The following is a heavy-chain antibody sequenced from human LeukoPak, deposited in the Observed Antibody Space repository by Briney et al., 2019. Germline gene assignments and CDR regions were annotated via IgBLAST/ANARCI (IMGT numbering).Heavy chain of an antibody. D-gene: IGHD2-8*01. J-gene: IGHJ4*02. CDR1: GYTFTGYY. CDR2: INDNSGDT. CDR3: ARVLSNGDY. V-gene: IGHV1-2*02. Sequence: VASVKVSCKASGYTFTGYYMHWVRQAPGQGLEWMGWINDNSGDTTYAQKFQGRITMTRDTSISTVYTELNSLISDDTAVYYCARVLSNGDYWGQGTLVTVSS.